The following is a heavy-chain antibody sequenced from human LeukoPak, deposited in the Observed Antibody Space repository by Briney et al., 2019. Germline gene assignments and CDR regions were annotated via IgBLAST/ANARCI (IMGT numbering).Heavy chain of an antibody. Sequence: GGSLRLSCAASGFTFSSSWMHWVRQAPGKGLIWVSRMNSDGRTTTYADSVKGRFTISRDNAKNALFLQMNSLTADDTAVYYCVRGLNGNSDSWGQGALVTVSS. CDR3: VRGLNGNSDS. V-gene: IGHV3-74*01. D-gene: IGHD2-8*01. CDR2: MNSDGRTT. J-gene: IGHJ4*02. CDR1: GFTFSSSW.